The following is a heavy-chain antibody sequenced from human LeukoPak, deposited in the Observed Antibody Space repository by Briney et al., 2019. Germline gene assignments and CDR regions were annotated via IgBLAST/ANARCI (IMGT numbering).Heavy chain of an antibody. Sequence: SVKVSCKASGYTFTSYDINWVRQATGQGLEWMGRIIPILGIANYAQKFQGRVTITADKSTSTAYMELSSLRSEDTAVYYCARDRTLGIAAAHEGSPDPWGQGTLVTVSS. CDR2: IIPILGIA. CDR3: ARDRTLGIAAAHEGSPDP. D-gene: IGHD6-13*01. V-gene: IGHV1-69*04. CDR1: GYTFTSYD. J-gene: IGHJ5*02.